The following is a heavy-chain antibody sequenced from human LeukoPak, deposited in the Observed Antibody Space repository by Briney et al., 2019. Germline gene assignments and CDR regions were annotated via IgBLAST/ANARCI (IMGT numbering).Heavy chain of an antibody. CDR2: FDPEHGKT. V-gene: IGHV1-24*01. D-gene: IGHD5-18*01. CDR3: TTRGYSQSEFDY. CDR1: GYTLIELS. Sequence: ASVSVSCKVSGYTLIELSIHWVRQAPGQGLEWMGGFDPEHGKTIDSHKLRGRVTMSEDTSTDTAYMELTSLTSDDTAVYFCTTRGYSQSEFDYWGQGSLVTVSS. J-gene: IGHJ4*02.